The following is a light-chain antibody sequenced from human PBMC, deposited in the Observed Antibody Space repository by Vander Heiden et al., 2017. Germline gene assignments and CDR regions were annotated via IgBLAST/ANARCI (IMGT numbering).Light chain of an antibody. CDR2: EVS. J-gene: IGLJ2*01. V-gene: IGLV2-18*02. CDR3: SSYTCAIIVL. CDR1: SGDVGNYNR. Sequence: QSAMTQPPSVSAYPGQSVTISCTGASGDVGNYNRVSWYQQSPGTAPKLIIYEVSSRPSGVPDRFSGSKSGNTASLTISGLQAEDEAHYYCSSYTCAIIVLFGGGTKLTVL.